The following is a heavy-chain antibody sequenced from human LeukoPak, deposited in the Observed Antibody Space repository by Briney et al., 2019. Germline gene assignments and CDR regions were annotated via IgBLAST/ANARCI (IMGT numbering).Heavy chain of an antibody. J-gene: IGHJ3*02. CDR3: ARGDAFDI. CDR2: INHSGST. V-gene: IGHV4-34*01. CDR1: GGSISSYY. Sequence: SETLSLTCTVSGGSISSYYWSWIRQPPGKGLEWIGGINHSGSTNYNPSLKSRVTISVDTSKNQFSLKLSSVTAADTAVYYCARGDAFDIWGQGTMVTVSS.